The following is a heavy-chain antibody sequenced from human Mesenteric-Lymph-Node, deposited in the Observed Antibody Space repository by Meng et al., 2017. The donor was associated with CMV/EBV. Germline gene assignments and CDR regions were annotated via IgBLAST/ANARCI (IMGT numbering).Heavy chain of an antibody. CDR1: GGTFSSHT. CDR3: ARDFRALTMVRGVQYPLGG. Sequence: SVKVSCKASGGTFSSHTISWIRQAPGQGLEWMGRIIPILGSADYAQRFQGRLTITADQSTSTAYMELSSLRSEDTAVYYCARDFRALTMVRGVQYPLGGWGQGTLVTVSS. J-gene: IGHJ4*02. CDR2: IIPILGSA. V-gene: IGHV1-69*08. D-gene: IGHD3-10*01.